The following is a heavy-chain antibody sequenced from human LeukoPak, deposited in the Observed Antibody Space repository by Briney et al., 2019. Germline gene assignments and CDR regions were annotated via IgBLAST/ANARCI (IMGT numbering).Heavy chain of an antibody. CDR1: GFTFSSYG. CDR2: IRYDGSNK. CDR3: AKDPPYDFWSGIDY. V-gene: IGHV3-30*02. J-gene: IGHJ4*02. D-gene: IGHD3-3*01. Sequence: GGSLRLSCAASGFTFSSYGMHWVRQAPGKGLEWVAFIRYDGSNKYYADSVKGRFTTSRDNSKNTLYLQMNSLRAEDTAVYYCAKDPPYDFWSGIDYWGQGTLVTVSS.